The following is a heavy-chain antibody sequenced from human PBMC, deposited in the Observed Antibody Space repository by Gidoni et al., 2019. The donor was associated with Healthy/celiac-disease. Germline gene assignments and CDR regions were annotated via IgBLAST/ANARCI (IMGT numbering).Heavy chain of an antibody. V-gene: IGHV3-15*01. CDR3: TTSMDV. CDR2: IKSKTDGGKT. CDR1: GFTFSNAW. J-gene: IGHJ6*02. Sequence: EVQLVESGGGLVKPGGSLRPSCAASGFTFSNAWMSWVRQAPGKGLEWVGRIKSKTDGGKTDYAAPVKGRFTISRDDSKNTLYLQMNSLKTEDTAVYYCTTSMDVWGQGTTVTVSS.